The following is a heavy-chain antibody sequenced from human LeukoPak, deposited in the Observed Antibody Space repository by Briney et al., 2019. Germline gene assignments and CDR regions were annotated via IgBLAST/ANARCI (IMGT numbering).Heavy chain of an antibody. J-gene: IGHJ4*02. CDR3: ARDERLLSFLK. CDR2: ISYDGSNK. Sequence: GRSLRLSCAASGFTFNTYGMHWVRQAPGKGLEWVAVISYDGSNKYYADSVKGRFTISRDNSKNTLYLQMNSLRAEDTAIYYCARDERLLSFLKWGQGTLVTVSS. CDR1: GFTFNTYG. V-gene: IGHV3-30*03. D-gene: IGHD3-3*01.